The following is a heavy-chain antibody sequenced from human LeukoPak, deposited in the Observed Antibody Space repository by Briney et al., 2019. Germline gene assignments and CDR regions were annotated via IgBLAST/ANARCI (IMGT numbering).Heavy chain of an antibody. CDR2: ISTTSSYI. CDR1: GFAFSSYS. Sequence: GGSLRLSCAASGFAFSSYSMDWVRQAPGKGLEWVSSISTTSSYIYYADSVRGRFTISRGNAKNSLYLQMNSLRAEDTAVYYCAELGITMIGGVWGKGTTVTISS. J-gene: IGHJ6*04. V-gene: IGHV3-21*01. CDR3: AELGITMIGGV. D-gene: IGHD3-10*02.